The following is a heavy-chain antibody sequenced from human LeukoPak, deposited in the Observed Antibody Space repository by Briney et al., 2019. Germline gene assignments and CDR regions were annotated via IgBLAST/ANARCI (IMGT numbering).Heavy chain of an antibody. D-gene: IGHD3-22*01. Sequence: GASVKVFCKASGGTFSSYAISWVRQAPGQGLEWMGRIIPLLGIANYAQKFQGRVTITADKSTSTAYMELSRLRSEDTAVYYCARVGTRRIVATETYYFDYWGQGTLVTVSS. CDR2: IIPLLGIA. J-gene: IGHJ4*02. CDR3: ARVGTRRIVATETYYFDY. CDR1: GGTFSSYA. V-gene: IGHV1-69*04.